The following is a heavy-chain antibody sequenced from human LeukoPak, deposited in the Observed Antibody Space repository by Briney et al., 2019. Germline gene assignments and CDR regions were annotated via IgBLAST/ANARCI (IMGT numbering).Heavy chain of an antibody. D-gene: IGHD2-15*01. CDR1: GGTFSSYA. Sequence: SVKVSCKASGGTFSSYAISWVRQAPGQGLEWMGGIIPIFGTANYAQKFQGRVTITADKSTSTAYMELSSLRSEDTAVYYCARRGYCSGGSCYLPYYYYYYMDVWGKGTTVTVSS. J-gene: IGHJ6*03. V-gene: IGHV1-69*06. CDR2: IIPIFGTA. CDR3: ARRGYCSGGSCYLPYYYYYYMDV.